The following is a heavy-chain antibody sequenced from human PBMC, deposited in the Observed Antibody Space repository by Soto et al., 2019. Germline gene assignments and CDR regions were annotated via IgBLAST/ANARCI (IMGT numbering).Heavy chain of an antibody. V-gene: IGHV3-33*01. CDR3: TRDVSYRYFDL. J-gene: IGHJ2*01. Sequence: QVQLVESGGGVVQPGRSLRLSCAASGFTFRNYGMHWVRQAPGKGLEWVAVIWYDGSNTYYADSVKGRFTISRDNSKNTLHLHMNGLRAEDTAVYYCTRDVSYRYFDLWGRGSLVTVSS. CDR2: IWYDGSNT. CDR1: GFTFRNYG.